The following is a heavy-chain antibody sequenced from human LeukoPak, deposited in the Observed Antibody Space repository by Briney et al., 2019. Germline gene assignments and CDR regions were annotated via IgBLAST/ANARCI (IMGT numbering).Heavy chain of an antibody. Sequence: PSETLSLTCTVSGGSISSSSYYWGWIRQPPGKGLEWIGSIYYSGSTNYNPSLKSRVTMSVDTSKNQFSLKLSSVTAADTAVYYCARWGPGVAAHFDSWGQGILVTVSS. D-gene: IGHD6-19*01. J-gene: IGHJ4*02. V-gene: IGHV4-39*07. CDR1: GGSISSSSYY. CDR2: IYYSGST. CDR3: ARWGPGVAAHFDS.